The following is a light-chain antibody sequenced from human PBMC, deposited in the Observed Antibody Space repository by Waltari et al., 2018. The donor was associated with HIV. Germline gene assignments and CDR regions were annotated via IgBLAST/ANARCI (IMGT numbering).Light chain of an antibody. J-gene: IGLJ2*01. CDR3: CSYAGSSIP. V-gene: IGLV2-23*02. CDR2: EVY. CDR1: SRDVGSYKL. Sequence: QSALTQPASVSGSIGQSITISCTGTSRDVGSYKLVSWYQHHPGKAPNLIIYEVYKRPSGVSNRFSGSKSGNTAYLTVSGLQAEDEADYYCCSYAGSSIPFGGGTKLTVL.